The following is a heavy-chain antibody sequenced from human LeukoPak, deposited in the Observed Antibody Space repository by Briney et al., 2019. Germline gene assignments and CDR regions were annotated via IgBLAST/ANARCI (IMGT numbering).Heavy chain of an antibody. Sequence: ASVKVSCKASGGTFSSYAISWVRQAPGQGLEWMGTIIPIFGIANYAQKFQGRVTITADKSTSTAYMELSSLRSEDTAVYYCASGLKTVTLDYWGQGTLVTVSS. D-gene: IGHD4-17*01. J-gene: IGHJ4*02. CDR3: ASGLKTVTLDY. CDR1: GGTFSSYA. CDR2: IIPIFGIA. V-gene: IGHV1-69*04.